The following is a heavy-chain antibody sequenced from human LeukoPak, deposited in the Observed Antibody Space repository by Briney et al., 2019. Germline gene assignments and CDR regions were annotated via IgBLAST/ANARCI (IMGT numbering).Heavy chain of an antibody. J-gene: IGHJ4*02. CDR1: GGSFSGYY. Sequence: SETLSLTCAVYGGSFSGYYSSWIRQPPGKGLEWIGEINHSGSTNYNPSLKSRVTISVDTSKNQFSLKLNSVTAADTAVYYCARGPMSIDYWGQGTLVTVSS. CDR2: INHSGST. D-gene: IGHD3-22*01. CDR3: ARGPMSIDY. V-gene: IGHV4-34*01.